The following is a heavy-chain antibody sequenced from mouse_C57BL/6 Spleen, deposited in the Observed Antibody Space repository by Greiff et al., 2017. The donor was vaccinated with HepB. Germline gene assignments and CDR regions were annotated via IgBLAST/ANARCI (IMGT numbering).Heavy chain of an antibody. CDR3: ARADGTDYGY. CDR2: IYPSDSYT. J-gene: IGHJ3*02. V-gene: IGHV1-50*01. D-gene: IGHD3-1*01. Sequence: QVQLQQPGAELVKPGASVKLSCKASGYTFTSYWMQWVKQRPGQGLEWIGEIYPSDSYTNYNQKFKGKATLTVDTSSSTAYMQLSSLTSEDSAVYYCARADGTDYGYWGKGTLVTVAA. CDR1: GYTFTSYW.